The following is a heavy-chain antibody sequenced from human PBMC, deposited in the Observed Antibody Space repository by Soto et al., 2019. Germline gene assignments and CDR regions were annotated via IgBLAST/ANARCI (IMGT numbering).Heavy chain of an antibody. CDR2: IYGSGRT. J-gene: IGHJ2*01. CDR1: GGSTTNYY. V-gene: IGHV4-4*07. Sequence: QVQLQESGPGLVKPSETLSLTCTVSGGSTTNYYWSWLRQPAGKGLEYIGRIYGSGRTNYNPSLKNRVTMSVSLNQMSLRLTSVTAADTAVYYCARDFDVYTALDYWYFDLWGRGALVTVSS. D-gene: IGHD5-18*01. CDR3: ARDFDVYTALDYWYFDL.